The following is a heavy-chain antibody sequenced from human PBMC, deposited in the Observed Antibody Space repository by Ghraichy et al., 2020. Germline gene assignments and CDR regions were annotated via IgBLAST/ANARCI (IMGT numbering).Heavy chain of an antibody. CDR3: AKILYYDSSGPIDY. J-gene: IGHJ4*02. D-gene: IGHD3-22*01. CDR1: GFTFSNYA. V-gene: IGHV3-23*01. CDR2: ISGSGGSI. Sequence: GGSLRLSCAASGFTFSNYAMNWVRQAPGKGLEWVSAISGSGGSIYYADSVKGRFTISRDNSKNTLYLQMNSLRAEDTAVYYCAKILYYDSSGPIDYWGQGTLVTVSS.